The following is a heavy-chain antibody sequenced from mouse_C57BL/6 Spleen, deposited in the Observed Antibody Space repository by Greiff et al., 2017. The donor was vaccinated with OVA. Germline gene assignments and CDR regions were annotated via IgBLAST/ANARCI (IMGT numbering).Heavy chain of an antibody. Sequence: QVQLQQSGAELVKPGASVKMSCKASGYTFTSYWITWVKQRPGQGLEWIGDIYPGSGSTNYNEKFKSKATLTVDTSSSTAYMQLSSLTSEDSAVYYCATYGYGGDWFAYWGQGTLVTVSA. V-gene: IGHV1-55*01. CDR2: IYPGSGST. D-gene: IGHD2-2*01. J-gene: IGHJ3*01. CDR1: GYTFTSYW. CDR3: ATYGYGGDWFAY.